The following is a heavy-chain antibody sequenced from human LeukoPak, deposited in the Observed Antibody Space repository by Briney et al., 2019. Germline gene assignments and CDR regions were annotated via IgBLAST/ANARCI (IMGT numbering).Heavy chain of an antibody. CDR2: ISSNIGSI. J-gene: IGHJ4*02. V-gene: IGHV3-9*02. Sequence: PLRCLRLSCAPSGFTSADYAMHWVRHAPRKGLGWVSWISSNIGSIAYTNSVKGRFTIARDKAKNSVYLQMNSLRAEDTALYYCAKDISHSIVGATHFDYWGQGTLVTVSS. CDR1: GFTSADYA. CDR3: AKDISHSIVGATHFDY. D-gene: IGHD1-26*01.